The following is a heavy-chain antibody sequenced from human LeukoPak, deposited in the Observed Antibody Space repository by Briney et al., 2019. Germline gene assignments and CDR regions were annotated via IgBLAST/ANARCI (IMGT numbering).Heavy chain of an antibody. D-gene: IGHD1-1*01. CDR2: ISSNGGST. CDR3: ARAGTTETAYGMDV. Sequence: GGSLRLSCAASGFTFSSYAMHWVRQAPGKGLEYVSAISSNGGSTYYANSVKGRFTISRDNSKNTLYLQMGSLRAEDMAVYYCARAGTTETAYGMDVWGQGTMVTVSS. V-gene: IGHV3-64*01. CDR1: GFTFSSYA. J-gene: IGHJ6*02.